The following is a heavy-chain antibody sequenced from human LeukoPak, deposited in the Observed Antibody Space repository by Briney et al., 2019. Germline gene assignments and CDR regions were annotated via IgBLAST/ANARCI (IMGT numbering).Heavy chain of an antibody. D-gene: IGHD2-15*01. CDR2: ISAYNGNT. V-gene: IGHV1-18*01. CDR3: ARDCSGGSCYWGI. Sequence: EASVKVSCKASGYTFTSYGISWVRQAPGQGLEWMVWISAYNGNTNYAQKLQGRVTMTTDTSTSTAYMELRSLRSDDTAVYYCARDCSGGSCYWGIWGQGTMVTVSS. J-gene: IGHJ3*02. CDR1: GYTFTSYG.